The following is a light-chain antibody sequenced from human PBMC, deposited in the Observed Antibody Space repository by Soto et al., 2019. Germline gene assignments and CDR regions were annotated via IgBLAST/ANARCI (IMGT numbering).Light chain of an antibody. J-gene: IGKJ1*01. CDR2: GDS. V-gene: IGKV1-5*01. Sequence: DSQTALFPRAMTESVGDSVTITCRASHIISSWLAWYQQKPGKDPKLLIYGDSSLESGVPARFSGSGSGTEFTLTISSLQPDDFAAYYRQQYNSYWTFGQGTKVDIK. CDR3: QQYNSYWT. CDR1: HIISSW.